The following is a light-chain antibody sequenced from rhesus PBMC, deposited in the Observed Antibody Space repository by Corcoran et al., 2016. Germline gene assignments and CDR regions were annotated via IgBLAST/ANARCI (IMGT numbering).Light chain of an antibody. CDR1: QGTNKE. V-gene: IGKV1-94*01. CDR2: ASS. J-gene: IGKJ4*01. CDR3: QHYYDNPFT. Sequence: DIQMTQSPSSLSASVGDRVTVTCRASQGTNKELSWYQQKPGKAPTLLIYASSSLQTGVSSRFSGSGSGTDFTPTISSLQPEDSASYYCQHYYDNPFTFGGGTKVELK.